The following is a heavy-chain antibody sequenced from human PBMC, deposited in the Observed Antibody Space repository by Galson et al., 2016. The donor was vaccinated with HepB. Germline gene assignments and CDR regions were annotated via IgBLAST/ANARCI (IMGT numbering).Heavy chain of an antibody. V-gene: IGHV1-69*02. CDR2: VVPMLQMT. D-gene: IGHD5-24*01. CDR1: GGTFGTYT. CDR3: ARHIGHNSYLDV. Sequence: VKVSCKASGGTFGTYTFSWVRQAPGHGLEWLGRVVPMLQMTTSAEKFQGRVTISADTSTDTAYLELTGLRSDDTAVYYCARHIGHNSYLDVWGTGTMVTVSS. J-gene: IGHJ6*04.